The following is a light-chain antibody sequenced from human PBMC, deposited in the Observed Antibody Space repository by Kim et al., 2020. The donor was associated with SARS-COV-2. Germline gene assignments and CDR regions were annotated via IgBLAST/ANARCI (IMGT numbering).Light chain of an antibody. CDR2: DAS. Sequence: ASIGDRVTITFRASHAINIYVAWFHQRPGKPPRSLIYDASTLQSGVPSRFSGSGSGTEFTLTISSLHPEDLGTYYCQQFNFFPLTFGGGTKLEI. CDR1: HAINIY. J-gene: IGKJ4*01. V-gene: IGKV1-16*01. CDR3: QQFNFFPLT.